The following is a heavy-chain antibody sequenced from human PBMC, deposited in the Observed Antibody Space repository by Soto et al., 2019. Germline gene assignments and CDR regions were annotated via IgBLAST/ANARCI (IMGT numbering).Heavy chain of an antibody. V-gene: IGHV3-30*14. D-gene: IGHD6-19*01. J-gene: IGHJ6*03. CDR2: ISYDGSNK. Sequence: PGGSLRLSCAASGFTFSSYAMHWVRQAPGKGLEWVAVISYDGSNKYYADSVKGRFTISRDNSKNTLYLQMNSLRAEDTAVYYCARAGIAVAGAYYYYYMDVWGKGTTVTVSS. CDR1: GFTFSSYA. CDR3: ARAGIAVAGAYYYYYMDV.